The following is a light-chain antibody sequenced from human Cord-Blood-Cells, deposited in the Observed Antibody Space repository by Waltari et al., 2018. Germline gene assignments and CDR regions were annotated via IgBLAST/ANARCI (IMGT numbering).Light chain of an antibody. CDR3: QQYNNWPPVT. CDR2: GAS. V-gene: IGKV3-15*01. Sequence: EIVMTQSPATLSVSPGERATLSCRASQSVSSNLAWYQQKPGQAPRLLIYGASTRATGIPARVSGSGSGTEFTLTISSLQSEDFAVYYCQQYNNWPPVTFGQGTKVEIK. J-gene: IGKJ1*01. CDR1: QSVSSN.